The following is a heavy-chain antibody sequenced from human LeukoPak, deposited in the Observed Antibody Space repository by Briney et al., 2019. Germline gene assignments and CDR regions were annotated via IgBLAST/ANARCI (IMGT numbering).Heavy chain of an antibody. Sequence: GGSLRLSCAASGFTFSSYAMHWVRQAPGKGLEWVAVISYDGSNKYYADSVKGRFTISRDNSKNTLYLQMNSLRAEDTAVYYCASGPVGAPWGVDYWGQGTLVTVSS. V-gene: IGHV3-30*04. J-gene: IGHJ4*02. CDR1: GFTFSSYA. CDR3: ASGPVGAPWGVDY. D-gene: IGHD1-26*01. CDR2: ISYDGSNK.